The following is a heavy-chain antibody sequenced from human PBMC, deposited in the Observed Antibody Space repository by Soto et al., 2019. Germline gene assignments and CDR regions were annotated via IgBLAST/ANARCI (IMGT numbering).Heavy chain of an antibody. Sequence: GGSLRLSCAASGFTFSSYSMNWVRQAPGKGLEWVSYISSSSSTIYYADSVKGRFTISRDNAKNSLYLQMNSLRDEDTAVYYCARADSSGWLGGVDYWGQGTLVTVSS. D-gene: IGHD6-19*01. CDR3: ARADSSGWLGGVDY. CDR2: ISSSSSTI. CDR1: GFTFSSYS. J-gene: IGHJ4*02. V-gene: IGHV3-48*02.